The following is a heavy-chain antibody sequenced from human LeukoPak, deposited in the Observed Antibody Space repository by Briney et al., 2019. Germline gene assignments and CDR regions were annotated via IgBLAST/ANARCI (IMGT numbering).Heavy chain of an antibody. CDR2: ISAYNGNT. D-gene: IGHD3-9*01. Sequence: ASVKVSCKASGYTFTSYGISWVRQAPGQGLEWMGWISAYNGNTNYAQKLQGRVTMTTDTSTRTAYMELRSLRSDDTAVYYCARNLGGDYDILTGYSYWGQGTLVTVSS. CDR3: ARNLGGDYDILTGYSY. CDR1: GYTFTSYG. J-gene: IGHJ4*02. V-gene: IGHV1-18*01.